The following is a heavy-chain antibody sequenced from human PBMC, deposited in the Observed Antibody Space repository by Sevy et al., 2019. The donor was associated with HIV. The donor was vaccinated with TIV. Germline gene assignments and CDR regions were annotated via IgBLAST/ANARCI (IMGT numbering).Heavy chain of an antibody. Sequence: GGSLRLSCAASAFSFNTYAMSWVRRAPGKGLEWVSTISGSGDSTFYSDSVKGRFTISRDNSKNTLYLQMNSLRAEDTAVYYCAKPRGSFYFDYRGQRTLVTVSS. V-gene: IGHV3-23*01. D-gene: IGHD3-16*01. J-gene: IGHJ4*02. CDR3: AKPRGSFYFDY. CDR2: ISGSGDST. CDR1: AFSFNTYA.